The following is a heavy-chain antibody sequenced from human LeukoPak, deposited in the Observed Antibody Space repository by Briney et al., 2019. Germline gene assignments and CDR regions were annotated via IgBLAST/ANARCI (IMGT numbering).Heavy chain of an antibody. CDR2: INHSGST. D-gene: IGHD3-22*01. V-gene: IGHV4-34*01. CDR3: ARGRGDYYDSSGYYYVNLDY. J-gene: IGHJ4*02. CDR1: GGSFSGYY. Sequence: PSETLSLTCAVYGGSFSGYYWSWIRRPPGKGLEWIGEINHSGSTNYNPSLKSRVTISVDTSKNQFSLKLSSVTAADTAVYYCARGRGDYYDSSGYYYVNLDYWGQGTLVTVSS.